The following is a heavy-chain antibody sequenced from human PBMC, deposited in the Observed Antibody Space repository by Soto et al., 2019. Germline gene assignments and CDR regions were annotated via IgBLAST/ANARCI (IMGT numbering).Heavy chain of an antibody. CDR1: GFTFSSYA. D-gene: IGHD1-26*01. V-gene: IGHV3-30-3*01. CDR2: ISYDGSNK. J-gene: IGHJ4*02. CDR3: ARDALGSYYPGEMDYFGY. Sequence: QVQLVESGGGVVQPGRSLRLSCAASGFTFSSYAMHWVRQAPGKGLEWVAVISYDGSNKYYADSVKGRFTISRDNSQNPVYLQMNSLRGEGKGVYFCARDALGSYYPGEMDYFGYWGQGTLGTVSS.